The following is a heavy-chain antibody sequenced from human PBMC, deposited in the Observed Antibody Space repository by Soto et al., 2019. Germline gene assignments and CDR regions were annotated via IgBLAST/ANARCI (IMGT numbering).Heavy chain of an antibody. CDR2: INAYNGNT. CDR1: GYTCTSYG. CDR3: ARDKAMAQFDY. J-gene: IGHJ4*02. V-gene: IGHV1-18*01. Sequence: DSVKVSCKASGYTCTSYGISWVRQAPGQGLEWMGWINAYNGNTKYAQKLQGRVTMTTDTSTSTAYMELRSLRSDDTAVYYCARDKAMAQFDYCGQGNLVTVSS. D-gene: IGHD5-18*01.